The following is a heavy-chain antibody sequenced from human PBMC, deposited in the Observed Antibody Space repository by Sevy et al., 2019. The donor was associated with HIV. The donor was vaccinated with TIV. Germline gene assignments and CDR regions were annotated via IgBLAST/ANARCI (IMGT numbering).Heavy chain of an antibody. CDR3: ARGPVVVVPNYYFDY. Sequence: GGSLRLSCAASGFTFSSYAMHWVRQAPGKGLEWVAVISYDGSNKYYADSVKGRITISRDNSKNTLYLQMNSLRAEDTAVYYCARGPVVVVPNYYFDYWGQGTLVTVSS. V-gene: IGHV3-30-3*01. J-gene: IGHJ4*02. D-gene: IGHD3-22*01. CDR1: GFTFSSYA. CDR2: ISYDGSNK.